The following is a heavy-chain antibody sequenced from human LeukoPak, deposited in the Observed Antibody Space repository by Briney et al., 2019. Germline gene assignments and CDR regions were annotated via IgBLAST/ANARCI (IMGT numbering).Heavy chain of an antibody. V-gene: IGHV5-51*01. CDR2: IYPRDSDT. Sequence: GESLKISCKGSGYKFTNYWIAWVRQMPGQGLEWLGIIYPRDSDTRYSPSFQGQVSISVDTSIDTAYLQWSSVKASDTAMYYCARHSNSSSWEPNWFDPWGQGTLVTVSS. D-gene: IGHD6-13*01. CDR1: GYKFTNYW. CDR3: ARHSNSSSWEPNWFDP. J-gene: IGHJ5*02.